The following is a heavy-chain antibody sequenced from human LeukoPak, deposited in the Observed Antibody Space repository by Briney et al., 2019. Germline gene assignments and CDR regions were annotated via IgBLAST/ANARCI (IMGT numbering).Heavy chain of an antibody. V-gene: IGHV3-7*01. CDR2: IKQDGTEK. Sequence: GGSLRLSCAASGFTFNTYSMSWVRQAPGKGLEWVANIKQDGTEKYYVDSVKGRFTISRDNAKNSLYLQMNSLRAEDTAVYYCATWWLRERFDYWGQGSLVTVSS. D-gene: IGHD5-12*01. CDR1: GFTFNTYS. CDR3: ATWWLRERFDY. J-gene: IGHJ4*02.